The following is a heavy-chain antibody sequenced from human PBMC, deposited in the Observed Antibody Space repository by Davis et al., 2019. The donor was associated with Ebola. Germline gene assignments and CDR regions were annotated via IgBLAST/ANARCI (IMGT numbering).Heavy chain of an antibody. Sequence: HSQTLSLTCAISGDSVSSAGWNWIRQSPSRGLELLGRTYYSSKWYYDYAVSVKSRITIYPDTSKNQFSLHLNSVTPEDTAVYYCARGWLRSGLDSWGQGTLVTVS. J-gene: IGHJ4*02. CDR1: GDSVSSAG. V-gene: IGHV6-1*01. CDR2: TYYSSKWYY. D-gene: IGHD5-12*01. CDR3: ARGWLRSGLDS.